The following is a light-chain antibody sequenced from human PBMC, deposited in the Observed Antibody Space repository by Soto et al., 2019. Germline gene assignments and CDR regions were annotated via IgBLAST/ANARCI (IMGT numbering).Light chain of an antibody. CDR2: EVS. CDR1: LSDVYGDYK. Sequence: QAVVTQPPSASASLGASVTLTCTLSDVYGDYKVDWYQQHPGKAPKLMIYEVSNRPSGVSNRFSGSKSGNTASLTISGLQAEDEADYYCSSYTSSSTLDFGTGTKLTVL. CDR3: SSYTSSSTLD. V-gene: IGLV2-14*01. J-gene: IGLJ1*01.